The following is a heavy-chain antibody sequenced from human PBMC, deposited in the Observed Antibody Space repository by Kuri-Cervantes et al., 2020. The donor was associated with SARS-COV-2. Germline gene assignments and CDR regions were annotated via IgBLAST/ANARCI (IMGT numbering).Heavy chain of an antibody. CDR3: ARRGGSYYFWFDP. D-gene: IGHD1-26*01. J-gene: IGHJ5*02. CDR2: IYYSGST. CDR1: GGSISSSSYY. Sequence: SETLSLTCTVSGGSISSSSYYWGWLRQPPGKGLEWIGSIYYSGSTYYNPSLKSRVTISVDTSKNQFSLKLSSVAAADTAVYYCARRGGSYYFWFDPWGQGTLVTVSS. V-gene: IGHV4-39*01.